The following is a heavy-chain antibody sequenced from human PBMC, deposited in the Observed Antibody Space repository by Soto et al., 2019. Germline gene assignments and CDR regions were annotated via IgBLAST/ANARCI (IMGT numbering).Heavy chain of an antibody. CDR1: GFTFSSYG. CDR2: ISYDGSNK. CDR3: AKDPNYYDSSGYYYPGAFDI. V-gene: IGHV3-30*18. D-gene: IGHD3-22*01. Sequence: PGGSLRLSCAASGFTFSSYGMHWVRQAPGKGLEWVAVISYDGSNKYYADSVKGRFTISRDNSKNTLYLQMNSLRAEDTAVYYCAKDPNYYDSSGYYYPGAFDIWGQGTMVTVSS. J-gene: IGHJ3*02.